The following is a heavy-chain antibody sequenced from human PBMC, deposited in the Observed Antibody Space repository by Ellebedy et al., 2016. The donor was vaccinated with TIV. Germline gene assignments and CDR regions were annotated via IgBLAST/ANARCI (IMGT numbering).Heavy chain of an antibody. Sequence: ASVKVSCXASGYTFTSYGISWVRQAPGQGLEWMGWISAYNGNTNYAQKLQGRVTMTTDTSTSTAYMELRSLRSDDTAVYYCASKDIAVGFSRNTREYYYYYGMDVWGQGTTVTVSS. CDR2: ISAYNGNT. CDR3: ASKDIAVGFSRNTREYYYYYGMDV. CDR1: GYTFTSYG. J-gene: IGHJ6*02. V-gene: IGHV1-18*01. D-gene: IGHD6-19*01.